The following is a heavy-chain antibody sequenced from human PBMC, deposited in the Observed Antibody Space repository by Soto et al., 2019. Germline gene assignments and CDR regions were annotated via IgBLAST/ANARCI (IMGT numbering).Heavy chain of an antibody. Sequence: ASVKVSCKASGYTFTSYAMHWVRQAPGQRLEWMGWINAGNGNTKYSQKFQGRVTITRDTSASTAYMELSSLRSEDTAVYYCARTGSGYSSPLYYYYYGMDVWGQGTTVTVSS. J-gene: IGHJ6*02. CDR3: ARTGSGYSSPLYYYYYGMDV. V-gene: IGHV1-3*01. CDR2: INAGNGNT. D-gene: IGHD6-13*01. CDR1: GYTFTSYA.